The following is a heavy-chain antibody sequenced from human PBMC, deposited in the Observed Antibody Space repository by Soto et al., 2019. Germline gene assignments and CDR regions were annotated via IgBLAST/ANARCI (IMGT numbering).Heavy chain of an antibody. CDR3: ARHGSY. CDR1: GVSISNTSYY. CDR2: IYLSGST. V-gene: IGHV4-39*01. Sequence: QLQLQESGPGLVKPSETLSLTCSVSGVSISNTSYYWGWIRQPPGKGLEWVGTIYLSGSTFYNPSLKSRVTISIDTSKNQFSLRLSSVTAADTAVYYCARHGSYWGQGTLVTVSS. J-gene: IGHJ4*02.